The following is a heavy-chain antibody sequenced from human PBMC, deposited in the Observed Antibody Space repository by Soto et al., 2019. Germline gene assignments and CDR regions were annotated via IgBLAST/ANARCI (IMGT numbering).Heavy chain of an antibody. CDR1: AFTFNTYA. Sequence: EVQLLESGGGLVQPGGSLRLSCAASAFTFNTYAMGWVRQAPGKGLEWVSAISVSGGGKYYADSVKGPCTISRDTSKNTLYLQMNSLRADDSGVCYCAKTGGGSPYYFDYWGRGTLVTVSS. D-gene: IGHD2-15*01. CDR3: AKTGGGSPYYFDY. CDR2: ISVSGGGK. J-gene: IGHJ4*02. V-gene: IGHV3-23*01.